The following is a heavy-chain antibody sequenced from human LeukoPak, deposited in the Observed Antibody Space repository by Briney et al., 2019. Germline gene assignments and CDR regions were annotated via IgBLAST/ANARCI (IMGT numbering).Heavy chain of an antibody. J-gene: IGHJ4*02. V-gene: IGHV1-2*02. CDR2: INPNSGGT. CDR3: ARDAFTGFSSSWYGDY. D-gene: IGHD6-13*01. CDR1: VYTFTGHY. Sequence: ASVKVSCKPSVYTFTGHYMHGVQPPPGQGVEWMGWINPNSGGTKFGQKFQGRVTMTRAASISTAYMELSGLTSDDTAVYYCARDAFTGFSSSWYGDYWGQGTLVTVSS.